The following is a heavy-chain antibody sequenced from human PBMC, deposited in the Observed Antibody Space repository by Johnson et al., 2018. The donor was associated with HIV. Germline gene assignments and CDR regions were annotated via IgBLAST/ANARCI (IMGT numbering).Heavy chain of an antibody. CDR1: GFTFTNYG. CDR2: ISGTGGST. D-gene: IGHD3-10*01. V-gene: IGHV3-23*04. Sequence: VQLVESGGGVVQPGRSMRLSCAASGFTFTNYGMSWVRQAPGKGLEWVSGISGTGGSTYYADSVKGRFTISRDNSKNTLYLQMNSLRPEDTAVYFCARNRITMVQMTSHDVFDIWGQGTMVTVSS. J-gene: IGHJ3*02. CDR3: ARNRITMVQMTSHDVFDI.